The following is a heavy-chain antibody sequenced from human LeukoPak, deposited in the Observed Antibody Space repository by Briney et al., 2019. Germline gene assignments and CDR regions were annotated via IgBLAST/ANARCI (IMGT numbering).Heavy chain of an antibody. CDR1: GFTFSSYA. CDR3: AKGLGDSCYSALDY. Sequence: GGSLGLSCAASGFTFSSYAMSWVRQAPGKGLEWVSGISSSGTSTYYADFVRGRITISRDNSKNTLYVQMNSLRAEDTAVYYCAKGLGDSCYSALDYWGQGTLVTVSS. V-gene: IGHV3-23*01. J-gene: IGHJ4*02. CDR2: ISSSGTST. D-gene: IGHD2-15*01.